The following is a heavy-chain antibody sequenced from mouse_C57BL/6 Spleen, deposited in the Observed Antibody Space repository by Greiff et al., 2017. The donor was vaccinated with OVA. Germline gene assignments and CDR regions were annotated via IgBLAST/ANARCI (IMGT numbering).Heavy chain of an antibody. CDR2: IDPEDGGT. Sequence: VQLQQSGAELVKPGASVKLSCTASGFNIKDYYMHWVKQRTEQGLEWIGRIDPEDGGTKYAPKFQGKATIPADTSSNTAYLKLSSLKSEDTAVYYCARSGYDGYPYYWGQGTTLTVSS. J-gene: IGHJ2*01. CDR1: GFNIKDYY. V-gene: IGHV14-2*01. CDR3: ARSGYDGYPYY. D-gene: IGHD2-3*01.